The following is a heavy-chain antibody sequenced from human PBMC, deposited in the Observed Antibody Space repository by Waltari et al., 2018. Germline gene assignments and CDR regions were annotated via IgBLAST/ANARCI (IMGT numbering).Heavy chain of an antibody. J-gene: IGHJ4*02. CDR1: GYSISSGYY. D-gene: IGHD5-18*01. CDR2: IYHSGST. CDR3: ARGDGVDTAMDYFY. Sequence: QVQLQESGPGLVKPSETLSLTCAVSGYSISSGYYWGWIRQPPGKGLEWIGSIYHSGSTYYNPSLKSRVTISVDTSKNQFSLKLSSVTAADTAVYYCARGDGVDTAMDYFYWGQGTLVTVSS. V-gene: IGHV4-38-2*01.